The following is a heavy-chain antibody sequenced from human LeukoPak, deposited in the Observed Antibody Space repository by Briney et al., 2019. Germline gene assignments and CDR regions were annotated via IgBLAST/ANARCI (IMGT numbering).Heavy chain of an antibody. CDR2: FDPEDGET. CDR3: ATADSSSWYSGQLPHYYYGMDV. J-gene: IGHJ6*02. D-gene: IGHD6-13*01. V-gene: IGHV1-24*01. Sequence: GASVKVSCKVSGYTLTELSMHWVRQAPGKGLEWMGGFDPEDGETIYAQKFQGRVTMTEDTSTGTAYMELSSLRSEDTAVYYCATADSSSWYSGQLPHYYYGMDVWGQGTTVTVSS. CDR1: GYTLTELS.